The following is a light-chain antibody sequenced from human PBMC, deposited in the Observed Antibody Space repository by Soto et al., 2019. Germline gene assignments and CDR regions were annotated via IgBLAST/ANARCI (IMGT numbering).Light chain of an antibody. CDR1: QSVSTY. J-gene: IGKJ3*01. Sequence: DIVLPQSPATLSLSPGERATLSCRASQSVSTYVAWYQQKPGQAPRLLIDDASNRAAGIPARFSGSGSGTDFTLTSSSLEPEDFAVYYCHQRSNWLFGPGTKVDIK. V-gene: IGKV3-11*01. CDR3: HQRSNWL. CDR2: DAS.